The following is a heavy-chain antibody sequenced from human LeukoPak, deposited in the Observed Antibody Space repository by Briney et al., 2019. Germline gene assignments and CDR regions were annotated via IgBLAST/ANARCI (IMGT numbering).Heavy chain of an antibody. Sequence: SETLSLTCAVYGGSFSGYYWSWIRQPPGKGLEWIGEINHSGSTNYNPSLKSRVTISVDTSKNQFSLKLSSVTAADTAVYYCARQRITMVRGVIIDYWGQGTLVTVSS. D-gene: IGHD3-10*01. CDR3: ARQRITMVRGVIIDY. V-gene: IGHV4-34*01. J-gene: IGHJ4*02. CDR2: INHSGST. CDR1: GGSFSGYY.